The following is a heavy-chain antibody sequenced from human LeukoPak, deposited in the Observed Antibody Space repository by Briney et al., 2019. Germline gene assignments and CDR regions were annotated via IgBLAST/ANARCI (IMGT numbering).Heavy chain of an antibody. CDR2: IIPIFGTA. CDR3: ARFSTGYSYAPIDY. J-gene: IGHJ4*02. CDR1: GGTFSSYA. D-gene: IGHD5-18*01. V-gene: IGHV1-69*13. Sequence: ASVKVSCKASGGTFSSYAISWVRQAPGQGLEWMGGIIPIFGTANYAQKFQGRVTITADESTSTAYMELSSLRSEDTAVYYCARFSTGYSYAPIDYWGQGTPVTVSS.